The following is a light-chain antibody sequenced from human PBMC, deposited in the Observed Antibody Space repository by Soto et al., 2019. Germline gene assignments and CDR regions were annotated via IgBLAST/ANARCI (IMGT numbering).Light chain of an antibody. V-gene: IGKV3-20*01. CDR1: QSVASAY. CDR3: QQYGSSRWS. CDR2: GAS. J-gene: IGKJ1*01. Sequence: EIVLTQSPVTLSLSPGERATLSCRASQSVASAYLAWYHHKPGQPPRLLIYGASSRATGIPDRISGSGSGTDFTITISRLGAEDFGGYYCQQYGSSRWSFGQGTKVEAK.